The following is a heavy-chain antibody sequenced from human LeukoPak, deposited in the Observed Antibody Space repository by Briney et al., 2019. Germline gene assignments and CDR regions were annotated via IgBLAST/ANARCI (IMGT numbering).Heavy chain of an antibody. CDR2: IIPIFGTA. D-gene: IGHD5-12*01. J-gene: IGHJ4*02. CDR1: GGSFSSYA. Sequence: SVKVSCKASGGSFSSYAISWVRQTPGQGLEWMGGIIPIFGTANYAQKFQGRVTITTDESTSTAYMELSSLRSEDTAVYYCARGSGYDYPGGADYWGQGTLVTVSS. V-gene: IGHV1-69*05. CDR3: ARGSGYDYPGGADY.